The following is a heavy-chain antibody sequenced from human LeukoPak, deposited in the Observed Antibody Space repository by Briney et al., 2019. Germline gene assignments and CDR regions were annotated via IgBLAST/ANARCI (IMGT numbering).Heavy chain of an antibody. D-gene: IGHD3-3*01. V-gene: IGHV4-38-2*01. CDR3: ARQGGTIFGVVIRDFDY. CDR1: GYSISSGYY. CDR2: INHSGST. Sequence: SETLSLTCAVSGYSISSGYYWGWIRQPPGKGLEWIGSINHSGSTYYNPSLKSRVTISVDTSKNQFSLKLSSVTAADTAVYYCARQGGTIFGVVIRDFDYWGQGTLVTVSS. J-gene: IGHJ4*02.